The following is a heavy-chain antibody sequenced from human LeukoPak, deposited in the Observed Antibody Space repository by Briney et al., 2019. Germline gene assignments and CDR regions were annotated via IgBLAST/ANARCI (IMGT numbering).Heavy chain of an antibody. CDR2: IKLDGSEK. CDR1: GFSLSNYW. V-gene: IGHV3-7*01. CDR3: VREGQTAWNDY. D-gene: IGHD5-18*01. J-gene: IGHJ4*02. Sequence: PGGSLRLPCAASGFSLSNYWISWVRQAPGKGLEWVANIKLDGSEKYYVDSVKGRFTISRDNAKNSLYVQMNSLRVEDTAVYYCVREGQTAWNDYWGQGTLVTVSS.